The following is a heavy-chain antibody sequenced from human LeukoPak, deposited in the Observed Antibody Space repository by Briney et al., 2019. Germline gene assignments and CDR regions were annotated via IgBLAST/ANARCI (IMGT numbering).Heavy chain of an antibody. CDR1: GGSISSSSYY. J-gene: IGHJ6*03. CDR2: INHSGST. CDR3: ARISSGWYLSYYYYYMDV. D-gene: IGHD6-19*01. V-gene: IGHV4-39*07. Sequence: SETLSLTCTVSGGSISSSSYYWGWIRQPPGKGLEWIGEINHSGSTNYNPSLKSRVTISVDTSKNQFSLKLSSVTAADTAVYYCARISSGWYLSYYYYYMDVWGKGTTVTVPS.